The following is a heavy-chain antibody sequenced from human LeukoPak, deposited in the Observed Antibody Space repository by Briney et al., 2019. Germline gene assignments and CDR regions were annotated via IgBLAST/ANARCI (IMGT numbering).Heavy chain of an antibody. D-gene: IGHD3-16*01. CDR3: ARDLGFTQSNYYMDV. Sequence: PSETLSLTCAVYGGSFSGYYWSWIRQPPGKGLEWIGEINHSGSTNYNPSLKSRVTISVDTSKNQFSLKLSSVTAADTAVYYCARDLGFTQSNYYMDVWGKGTTVTVSS. CDR2: INHSGST. CDR1: GGSFSGYY. J-gene: IGHJ6*03. V-gene: IGHV4-34*01.